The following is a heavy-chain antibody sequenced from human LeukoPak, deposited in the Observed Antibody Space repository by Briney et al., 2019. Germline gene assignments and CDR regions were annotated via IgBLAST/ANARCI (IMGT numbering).Heavy chain of an antibody. J-gene: IGHJ4*02. CDR1: GGTFSSYA. V-gene: IGHV1-69*05. CDR2: IIPIFGTA. D-gene: IGHD3-10*01. Sequence: SVKVSCKASGGTFSSYAISWVRQAPGQGLEWMGRIIPIFGTANYAQKFQGRVTITTDESTSTAYMKLSSLRSEDTAVYYCAINPYYYGSGSTDYWGQGTLVTVSS. CDR3: AINPYYYGSGSTDY.